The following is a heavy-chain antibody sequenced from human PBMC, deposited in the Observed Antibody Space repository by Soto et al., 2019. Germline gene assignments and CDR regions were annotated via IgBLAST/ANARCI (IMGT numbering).Heavy chain of an antibody. V-gene: IGHV3-66*01. D-gene: IGHD3-9*01. J-gene: IGHJ3*02. CDR3: AIDQPSYYDILTGYYTESAFDI. CDR2: IYSGGST. CDR1: GFTVSSNY. Sequence: PGGSLRLSCAASGFTVSSNYMSWVRQAPGKGLEWVSVIYSGGSTYYADSVKGRFTISRDNSKNTLYLQMNSLRAEDTAVYYCAIDQPSYYDILTGYYTESAFDIWGQGTMVTVSS.